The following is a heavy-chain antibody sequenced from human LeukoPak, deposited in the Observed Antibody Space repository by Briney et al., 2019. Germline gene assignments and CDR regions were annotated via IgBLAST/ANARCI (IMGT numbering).Heavy chain of an antibody. V-gene: IGHV4-59*12. CDR3: ARGGPQDWFDP. J-gene: IGHJ5*02. CDR1: GGSISSNS. Sequence: SETLSLTCTVSGGSISSNSWSWIRQPPGRGLEWIGYIYYSGSTNYNPSLKSRVTISVDRSKNQFSLKLSSVTAADTAVYYCARGGPQDWFDPWGQGTLVTVSS. CDR2: IYYSGST.